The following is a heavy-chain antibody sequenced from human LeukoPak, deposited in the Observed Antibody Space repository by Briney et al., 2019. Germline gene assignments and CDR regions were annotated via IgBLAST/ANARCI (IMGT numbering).Heavy chain of an antibody. CDR2: IFHSGIT. V-gene: IGHV4-4*02. D-gene: IGHD1-26*01. CDR3: ARQSRYRRKYYYHYYMDL. CDR1: GGSISSTNW. J-gene: IGHJ6*03. Sequence: SETLSLTCAVSGGSISSTNWWSWVRQPPGKGQEWIGEIFHSGITNYSPSLKSRVAISVDTSKNQFSLKLSSVTAADTAVYYCARQSRYRRKYYYHYYMDLWGKGTTVTISS.